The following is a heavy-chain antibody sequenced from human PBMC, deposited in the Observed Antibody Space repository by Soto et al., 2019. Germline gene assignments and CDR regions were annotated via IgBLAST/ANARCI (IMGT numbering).Heavy chain of an antibody. CDR1: GFTFDDYA. CDR3: AKDLSPYIAAAGTGGFFDF. V-gene: IGHV3-9*01. J-gene: IGHJ4*02. Sequence: PWGSLRLSCAASGFTFDDYAMHWVRQAPGKGLEWVSGISWNSGTIGYSDSVKGRFTISRDNAKNSLYLQMNSLRTEDTALYFCAKDLSPYIAAAGTGGFFDFWGQGTLVTVSS. D-gene: IGHD6-13*01. CDR2: ISWNSGTI.